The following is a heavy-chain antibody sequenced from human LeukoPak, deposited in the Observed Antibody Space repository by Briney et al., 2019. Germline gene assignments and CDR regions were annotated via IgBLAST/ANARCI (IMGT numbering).Heavy chain of an antibody. V-gene: IGHV4-59*01. Sequence: PSETLSLTCTVSGVSISSYYWSWIRQPPGKGLEWIGYIYYSGSTNYNPSLKSRVTISVDTSKNQFSLKLSSVTAADTAVYYCARDNGSSEWAWFDPWGQGTLVTVSS. CDR2: IYYSGST. CDR3: ARDNGSSEWAWFDP. D-gene: IGHD6-13*01. J-gene: IGHJ5*02. CDR1: GVSISSYY.